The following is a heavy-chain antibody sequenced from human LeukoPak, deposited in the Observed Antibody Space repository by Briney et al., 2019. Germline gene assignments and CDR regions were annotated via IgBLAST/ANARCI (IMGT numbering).Heavy chain of an antibody. CDR3: VKGPYSGSWPYFDY. CDR1: GFTFSSYG. J-gene: IGHJ4*02. Sequence: GGSLRLSCSGSGFTFSSYGMHWVRQAPGKGLEYVSTISSHGDSTFYADSVKGRFTISRDNSENTLYLQMSSLRVEDTAVFYCVKGPYSGSWPYFDYWGQGTLVTVSS. D-gene: IGHD6-13*01. V-gene: IGHV3-64D*06. CDR2: ISSHGDST.